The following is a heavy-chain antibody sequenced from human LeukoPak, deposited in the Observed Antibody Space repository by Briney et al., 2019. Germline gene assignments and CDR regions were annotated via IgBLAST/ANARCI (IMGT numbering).Heavy chain of an antibody. CDR1: GGSFSGYY. CDR2: INHSGST. CDR3: ASSPRLTTSWFLFDS. J-gene: IGHJ5*01. D-gene: IGHD2-2*01. Sequence: SETLSLICAVYGGSFSGYYWSWIRQPPGKGLEWIGEINHSGSTNYNPSLKSRVTISVDTSKNQFSLKLSSVTAADTAVYYCASSPRLTTSWFLFDSWGHGTLVTVSS. V-gene: IGHV4-34*01.